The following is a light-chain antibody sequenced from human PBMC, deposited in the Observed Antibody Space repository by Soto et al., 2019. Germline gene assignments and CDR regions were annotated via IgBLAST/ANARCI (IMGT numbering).Light chain of an antibody. CDR2: KAA. Sequence: DIQMTQSPSTLSASVGDRVTSTCRASQSITDALAWYQQKPGKAPKLLIYKAATLERGVPSRFSGSGSGTEFTLAISSLQPDDFATYYCQQYESYSRTFGQGTKVEVK. V-gene: IGKV1-5*03. CDR1: QSITDA. J-gene: IGKJ1*01. CDR3: QQYESYSRT.